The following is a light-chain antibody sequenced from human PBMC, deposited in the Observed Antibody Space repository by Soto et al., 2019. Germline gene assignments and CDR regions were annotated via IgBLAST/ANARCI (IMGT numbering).Light chain of an antibody. CDR3: LQYGSSVTWT. CDR2: GAS. V-gene: IGKV3-20*01. Sequence: LTQSPGTLSLSPGERATLSCRTSQSVSSNYLAWYQQKLGQAPRLLIYGASSRATGIPDRFSGSGSGTDFNLTISRLEPEDFAVYYCLQYGSSVTWTFGQGTKVEIK. CDR1: QSVSSNY. J-gene: IGKJ1*01.